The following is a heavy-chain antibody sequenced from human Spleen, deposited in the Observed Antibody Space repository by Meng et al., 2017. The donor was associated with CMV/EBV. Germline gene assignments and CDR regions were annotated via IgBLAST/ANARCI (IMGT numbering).Heavy chain of an antibody. D-gene: IGHD6-19*01. J-gene: IGHJ6*02. CDR3: AREAGYSSGWYYYYGMDV. V-gene: IGHV3-7*01. CDR2: IKQDGSEK. Sequence: GESLKISCAASGFTFSNFWMSWVRQAPGKGLEWVANIKQDGSEKYYVDSVKGRFTISRDNAKNSLYLQMNSLRAEDTAVYYCAREAGYSSGWYYYYGMDVWGQGTTVTVSS. CDR1: GFTFSNFW.